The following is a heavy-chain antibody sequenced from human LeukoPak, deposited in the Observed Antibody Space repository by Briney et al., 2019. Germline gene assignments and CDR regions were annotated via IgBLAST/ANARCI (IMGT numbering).Heavy chain of an antibody. Sequence: MPSETLSLTCTVSGGSISSGSYYWSWIRQPAGKGLEWIGRIYTSGSTNYNPSLKSRVTISVDTSKNQFSLKLSSVTAADTAVYYCARVLYDILTGYDYYFDYWGQGTLVTVSS. V-gene: IGHV4-61*02. D-gene: IGHD3-9*01. CDR1: GGSISSGSYY. CDR2: IYTSGST. J-gene: IGHJ4*02. CDR3: ARVLYDILTGYDYYFDY.